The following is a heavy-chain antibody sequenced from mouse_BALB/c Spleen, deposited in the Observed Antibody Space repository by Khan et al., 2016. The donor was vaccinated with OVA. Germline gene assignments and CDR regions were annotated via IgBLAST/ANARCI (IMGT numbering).Heavy chain of an antibody. CDR3: ARTYVSYDRYFDV. CDR2: INTYTGEP. CDR1: GYTFTNYG. J-gene: IGHJ1*01. Sequence: QIQLVQSGPELKKPGETVKISCKASGYTFTNYGMNWVKQAPGKGLKWMGWINTYTGEPTYADDFKGRFAFSLETSPSTAYLQISNLKNEDMATFFCARTYVSYDRYFDVWGAGTTVTVSS. D-gene: IGHD2-14*01. V-gene: IGHV9-1*02.